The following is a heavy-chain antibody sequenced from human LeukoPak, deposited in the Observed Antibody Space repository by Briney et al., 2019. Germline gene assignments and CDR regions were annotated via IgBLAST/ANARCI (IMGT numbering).Heavy chain of an antibody. J-gene: IGHJ4*02. Sequence: GGSLRLSCAASGFTFSSYSMNWVRQAPGKGLEWVSSISSSSSYIYYADSVKGRFTISRDNAKNSLYLQMNSLRAEDTAVYYCASGGPTSLRFDYWGQETLVTVSS. CDR1: GFTFSSYS. D-gene: IGHD1-1*01. V-gene: IGHV3-21*01. CDR2: ISSSSSYI. CDR3: ASGGPTSLRFDY.